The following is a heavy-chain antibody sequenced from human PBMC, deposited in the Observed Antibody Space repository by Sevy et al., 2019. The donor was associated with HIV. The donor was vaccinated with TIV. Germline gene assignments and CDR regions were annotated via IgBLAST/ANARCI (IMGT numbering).Heavy chain of an antibody. Sequence: ASVKVSCKDSGYTFTDQYIHWVRQAPGQGLEWMGWINPNRGDRKYTQEFKGRVTMTRDTSISTAYLELRGLKSDDTAVYYCSRDLRLRGYSYGCSDYWGQGTLVTVSS. J-gene: IGHJ4*02. CDR2: INPNRGDR. CDR1: GYTFTDQY. CDR3: SRDLRLRGYSYGCSDY. D-gene: IGHD5-18*01. V-gene: IGHV1-2*02.